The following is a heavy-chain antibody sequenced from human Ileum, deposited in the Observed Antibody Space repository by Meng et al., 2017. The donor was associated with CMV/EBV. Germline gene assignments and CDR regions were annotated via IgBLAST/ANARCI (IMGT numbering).Heavy chain of an antibody. D-gene: IGHD1-20*01. CDR1: GGYIKSDNNY. Sequence: EAGQRLWKPSGPRALSCTSSGGYIKSDNNYWGWGRDHRGKGLEWIGRIDYKGNNHYNPCLKRRVTISLDTCKTQFSLRLSSVPAAETAVYSCVRDITGSQFEHWGQGVLVTVSS. V-gene: IGHV4-39*07. J-gene: IGHJ4*02. CDR3: VRDITGSQFEH. CDR2: IDYKGNN.